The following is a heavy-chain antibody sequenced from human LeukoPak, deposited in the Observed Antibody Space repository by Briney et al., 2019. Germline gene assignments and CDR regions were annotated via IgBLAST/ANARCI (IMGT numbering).Heavy chain of an antibody. V-gene: IGHV3-7*01. D-gene: IGHD6-13*01. J-gene: IGHJ4*02. CDR3: ARDIEAAGLFLDY. CDR1: GFTFSRYW. CDR2: MKYDGSEK. Sequence: RAGGSLRLSCAASGFTFSRYWMSWVRQAPGEGQEWVANMKYDGSEKYYVDSVKGRFTISRDNAKNSLYLQMNSLRAEDTAVYYCARDIEAAGLFLDYWGQGTLVTVSS.